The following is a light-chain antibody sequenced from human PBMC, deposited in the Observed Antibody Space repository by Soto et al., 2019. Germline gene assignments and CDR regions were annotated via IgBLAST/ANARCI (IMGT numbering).Light chain of an antibody. CDR2: KAS. J-gene: IGKJ2*01. CDR3: QQYNSYPYT. Sequence: DIQMTQSPSILSASVGDGVTIACRASQSVTLWLTWYQQKPGKAPKLLLYKASTLESGVPSRFSVNGSETDFTLTISSLQPDDIGTYYCQQYNSYPYTFGQGTKLEIK. V-gene: IGKV1-5*03. CDR1: QSVTLW.